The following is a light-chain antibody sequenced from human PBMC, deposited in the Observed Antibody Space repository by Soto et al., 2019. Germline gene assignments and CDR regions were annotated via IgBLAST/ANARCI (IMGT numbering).Light chain of an antibody. CDR2: GAS. CDR1: QSISTY. CDR3: QQGSFTLT. Sequence: DIQMTQSPSSLYASVGDRVTITCRASQSISTYFNWYQQQLGKAPKLLISGASSLQGGVPSRFIGSGSGTDFTLTISLLQPEDCATYYCQQGSFTLTFGGGTTLEIK. J-gene: IGKJ4*01. V-gene: IGKV1-39*01.